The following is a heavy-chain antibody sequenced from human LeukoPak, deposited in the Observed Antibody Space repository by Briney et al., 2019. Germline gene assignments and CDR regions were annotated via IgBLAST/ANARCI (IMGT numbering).Heavy chain of an antibody. D-gene: IGHD3-9*01. V-gene: IGHV4-38-2*02. Sequence: PSETLSLTCTVSGYSISSGYYWGWIRQPPGKGLEWIGSINHVGSTYYNPSLKSRVTISVDTSKNQFSLKLSSVTAADTAVYYCAKDRYYDILTGYFGVDAFDSWGQGTMVTVSS. CDR2: INHVGST. J-gene: IGHJ3*02. CDR1: GYSISSGYY. CDR3: AKDRYYDILTGYFGVDAFDS.